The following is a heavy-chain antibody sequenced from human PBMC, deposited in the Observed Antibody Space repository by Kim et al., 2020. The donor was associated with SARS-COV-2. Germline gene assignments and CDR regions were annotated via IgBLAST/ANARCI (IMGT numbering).Heavy chain of an antibody. CDR1: GYTFTSYG. V-gene: IGHV1-18*01. Sequence: ASVKVSCKASGYTFTSYGISWVLQAPEQGLEWMGWISAYNGNTNYAQKLQGRVTMTTDTSTSTAYMELRSLRSDDTAVYYCAGSSYDFWSGYPAEYFQHWGQGTLVTVSS. D-gene: IGHD3-3*01. J-gene: IGHJ1*01. CDR3: AGSSYDFWSGYPAEYFQH. CDR2: ISAYNGNT.